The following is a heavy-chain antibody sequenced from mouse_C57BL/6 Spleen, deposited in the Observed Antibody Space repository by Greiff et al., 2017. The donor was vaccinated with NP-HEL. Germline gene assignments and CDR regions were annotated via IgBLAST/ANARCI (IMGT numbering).Heavy chain of an antibody. CDR1: GYSITSGYY. CDR2: ISYDGSN. V-gene: IGHV3-6*01. CDR3: AKDIYVGFAY. J-gene: IGHJ3*01. Sequence: EVKLQESGPGLVKPSQSLSLTCSVTGYSITSGYYWNWIRQFPGNKLEWMGYISYDGSNNYNPSLKNRISITRDTSKNQFFLKLNSVTTEDTATYYCAKDIYVGFAYWGKGTLVTVSA. D-gene: IGHD2-3*01.